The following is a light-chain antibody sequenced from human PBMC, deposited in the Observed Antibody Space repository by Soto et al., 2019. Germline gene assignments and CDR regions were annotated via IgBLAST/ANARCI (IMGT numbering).Light chain of an antibody. CDR3: KQYKEWPPFT. V-gene: IGKV3-15*01. CDR2: GAS. J-gene: IGKJ5*01. Sequence: EIVMTQSPATLSVSPGETATLSCRASQSVSNNVAWYQQKPGQAPRLPILGASTRATGIPARFSGSGSGTEFTLSISSLQSEDFAVYYCKQYKEWPPFTFGQGTRLEIK. CDR1: QSVSNN.